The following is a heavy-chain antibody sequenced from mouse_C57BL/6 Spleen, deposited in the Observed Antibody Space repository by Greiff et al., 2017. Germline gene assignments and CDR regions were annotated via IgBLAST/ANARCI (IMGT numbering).Heavy chain of an antibody. CDR1: GYTFTSYR. D-gene: IGHD1-1*01. V-gene: IGHV1-53*01. CDR3: ARFPHYYGSSDLDY. CDR2: INPSNGGT. J-gene: IGHJ2*01. Sequence: VQLQQPGTELVKPGASVKMSCKASGYTFTSYRMHWVKQRHGKGLEWIGDINPSNGGTSYNEKFKSKATLTVDKSSSTAYMHPSTLKSEDPALYYGARFPHYYGSSDLDYWGQGTTLTVSS.